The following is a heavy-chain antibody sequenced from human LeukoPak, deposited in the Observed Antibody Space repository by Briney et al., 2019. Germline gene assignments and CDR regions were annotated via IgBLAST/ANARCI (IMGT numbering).Heavy chain of an antibody. D-gene: IGHD2-2*02. CDR1: GASIRSSS. Sequence: KRFGPLSLPCRFSGASIRSSSWTWIRQSPGKGLESLGYIANNGNHKYKSSFEGRVTVSVDTSTSQFSLTLSSVTAADTAVYYCARRIFSAQFRPLLYPYMDVWGKGTAVIVSS. J-gene: IGHJ6*03. V-gene: IGHV4-59*12. CDR2: IANNGNH. CDR3: ARRIFSAQFRPLLYPYMDV.